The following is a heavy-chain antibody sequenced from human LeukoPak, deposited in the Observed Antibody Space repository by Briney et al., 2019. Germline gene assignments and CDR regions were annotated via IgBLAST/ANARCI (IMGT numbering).Heavy chain of an antibody. D-gene: IGHD1-26*01. V-gene: IGHV4-39*07. CDR3: ARISGSSHHYYYYMDV. CDR1: GGSIRSSSYQ. J-gene: IGHJ6*03. Sequence: PSETLSLTCTVSGGSIRSSSYQWGWIRQPPGKGLEWIGSIYYSGSTYYNPSLKSRVTISIDTSKNQFSLRLSSVTAADTAVYYCARISGSSHHYYYYMDVWGKGTTVTVSS. CDR2: IYYSGST.